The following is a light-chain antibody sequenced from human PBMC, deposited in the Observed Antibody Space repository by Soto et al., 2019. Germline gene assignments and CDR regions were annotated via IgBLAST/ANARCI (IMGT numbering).Light chain of an antibody. Sequence: QSVLTQPPSASGTPGQRVTISCSGSSSNIGSNTVNWYQQLPGTAPKLMIYDVSERPSGVPDRFSGSKSGNTASLTISGLQAEDEADYYCCSYGCSYALYVFVTGTKVTVL. V-gene: IGLV1-44*01. CDR3: CSYGCSYALYV. J-gene: IGLJ1*01. CDR2: DVS. CDR1: SSNIGSNT.